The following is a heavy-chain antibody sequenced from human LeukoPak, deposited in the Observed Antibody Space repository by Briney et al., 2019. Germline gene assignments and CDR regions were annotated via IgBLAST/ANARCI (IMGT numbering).Heavy chain of an antibody. D-gene: IGHD2/OR15-2a*01. J-gene: IGHJ3*02. V-gene: IGHV4-4*02. CDR2: IYHSGST. CDR1: GDSISSGNW. CDR3: AITTSGGDAFDI. Sequence: SETLSLTCAVSGDSISSGNWWSWVRQPPGKGLEWIGEIYHSGSTSYNPSLKSRVTISVDKSKNQFSLKLSSVTAADTAVYYCAITTSGGDAFDIWGQGTMVTVSS.